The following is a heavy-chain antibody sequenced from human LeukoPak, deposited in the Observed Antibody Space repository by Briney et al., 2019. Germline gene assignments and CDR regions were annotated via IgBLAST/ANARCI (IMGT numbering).Heavy chain of an antibody. V-gene: IGHV3-23*01. J-gene: IGHJ3*02. CDR2: ISGSGGST. Sequence: GRSLRLSCAASGFTFSSYAMHWVRQAPGKGLEWVSAISGSGGSTYYADSVKGRFTISRDNSKNTLYLQMNSLRAEDTAVYYCAKVLAKVLRYFDWPRDDAFDIWGQGTMVTVSS. D-gene: IGHD3-9*01. CDR3: AKVLAKVLRYFDWPRDDAFDI. CDR1: GFTFSSYA.